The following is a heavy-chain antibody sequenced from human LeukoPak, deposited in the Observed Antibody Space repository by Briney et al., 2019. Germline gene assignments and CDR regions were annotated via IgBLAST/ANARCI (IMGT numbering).Heavy chain of an antibody. J-gene: IGHJ2*01. CDR3: AKAPRMITFGGVIAPDWYFDL. CDR2: ISGSGGST. D-gene: IGHD3-16*02. Sequence: GASLRLSCAASGFSVSRNYMSWVRQAPGKGLEWVSAISGSGGSTYYADSVKGRFTISRDNSKNTLYLQMNSLRAEDTAVYYCAKAPRMITFGGVIAPDWYFDLWGRGTLVTVSS. V-gene: IGHV3-23*01. CDR1: GFSVSRNY.